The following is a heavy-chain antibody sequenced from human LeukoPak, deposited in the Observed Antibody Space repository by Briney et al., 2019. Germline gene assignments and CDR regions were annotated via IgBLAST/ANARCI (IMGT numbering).Heavy chain of an antibody. CDR1: GYTFTGYY. V-gene: IGHV1-2*02. CDR3: ATNFDWLSYFDY. J-gene: IGHJ4*02. Sequence: ASVNVSCKASGYTFTGYYMHWVRQAPGQGLEWMGWINPNSGGTNYAQKFQGRVTMTRDTSISTAYMALNRLTSDDTAVYYCATNFDWLSYFDYWGQGTLVTVSS. D-gene: IGHD3-9*01. CDR2: INPNSGGT.